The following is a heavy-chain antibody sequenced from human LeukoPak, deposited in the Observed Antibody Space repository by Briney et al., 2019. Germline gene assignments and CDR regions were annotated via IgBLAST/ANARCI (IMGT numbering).Heavy chain of an antibody. CDR1: GYTFTGYY. Sequence: ASVQVSCKACGYTFTGYYMHWLRPAPGQGLAWMGWINPNSGGTNYAQKFQGRVTMTRDTSISTAYMELSRLRSDDTAVYYCARGQSSSWSSSMGYWGQGTLVTVSS. CDR2: INPNSGGT. CDR3: ARGQSSSWSSSMGY. D-gene: IGHD6-13*01. V-gene: IGHV1-2*02. J-gene: IGHJ4*02.